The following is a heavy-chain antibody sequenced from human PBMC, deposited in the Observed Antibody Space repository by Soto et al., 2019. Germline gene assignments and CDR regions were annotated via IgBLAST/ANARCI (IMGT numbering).Heavy chain of an antibody. J-gene: IGHJ6*02. D-gene: IGHD3-10*02. Sequence: EVRLVESGGGLVLPGGSLRLSCAASGFTFSRYWMHWVRQAPGKGLVWVSRISSYGSDTHYADSVKGRFTISRDNPKNTLDLQMTSLRADDTAVYYWASNYVYAEGYYWYGIDVWGQGTTVTVSS. CDR1: GFTFSRYW. V-gene: IGHV3-74*01. CDR3: ASNYVYAEGYYWYGIDV. CDR2: ISSYGSDT.